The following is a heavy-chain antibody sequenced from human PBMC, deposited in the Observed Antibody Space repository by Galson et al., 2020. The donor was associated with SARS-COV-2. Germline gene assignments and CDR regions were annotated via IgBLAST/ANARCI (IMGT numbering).Heavy chain of an antibody. D-gene: IGHD3-16*01. CDR1: GESFSDYY. J-gene: IGHJ6*03. V-gene: IGHV4-34*01. CDR3: ARTKARDSTFCYHYYYMDV. CDR2: INYSGST. Sequence: SETLSLTCAVYGESFSDYYWYWTWIRQPPGKGLEWIGEINYSGSTNYNPSLKSRVTISLDTSKKQFSLKLTTVTAADTAVYYCARTKARDSTFCYHYYYMDVWGKGTTVIVSS.